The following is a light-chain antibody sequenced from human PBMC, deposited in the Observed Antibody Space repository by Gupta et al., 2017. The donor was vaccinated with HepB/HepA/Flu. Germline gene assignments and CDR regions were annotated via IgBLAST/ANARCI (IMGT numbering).Light chain of an antibody. CDR3: QAWGTFSDHYVV. CDR1: NIGSEN. CDR2: DDS. J-gene: IGLJ3*02. V-gene: IGLV3-21*03. Sequence: SYVLTQAPSVSVAPGKTASITCGGDNIGSENVHWYQQKPGQAPVRVVHDDSDRPSGFPERFSGSKSTHTATLTINRVEAADEAAYYCQAWGTFSDHYVVFGGGTKLTVL.